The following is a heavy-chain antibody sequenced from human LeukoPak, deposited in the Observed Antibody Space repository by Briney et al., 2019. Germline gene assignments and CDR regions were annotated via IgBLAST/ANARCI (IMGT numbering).Heavy chain of an antibody. CDR2: IYHSGST. J-gene: IGHJ4*02. CDR3: ASSGDYGDRGRGSRFDY. Sequence: PSQTLSLTCAVSGGSISSGGYSWSWIRQPPGKGLEWIGYIYHSGSTYYNPSLKSRVTISVDRSKNQFSLKLSSVTAADTAVYYCASSGDYGDRGRGSRFDYWGQGTLVTVSS. D-gene: IGHD4-17*01. V-gene: IGHV4-30-2*01. CDR1: GGSISSGGYS.